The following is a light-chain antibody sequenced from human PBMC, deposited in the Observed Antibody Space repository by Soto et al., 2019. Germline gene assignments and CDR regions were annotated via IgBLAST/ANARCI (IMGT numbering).Light chain of an antibody. CDR2: AAS. V-gene: IGKV1-6*01. CDR1: QGIRSD. J-gene: IGKJ2*01. CDR3: LQDYTYPYT. Sequence: AIQMTQSPSSLSASVGDRVTITCRASQGIRSDVAWYQQRPGKAPELLIYAASNLQSEVSSRFSGSGSGTVFTLTISSLQPEDFATYYCLQDYTYPYTFGQGTKLEI.